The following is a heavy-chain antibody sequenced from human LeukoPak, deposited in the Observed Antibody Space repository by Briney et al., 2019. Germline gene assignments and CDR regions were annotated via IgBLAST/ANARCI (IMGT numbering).Heavy chain of an antibody. Sequence: LSLTCTVSGGSINSSSYYWGWIRQAPGKGLEWVSYISSSGSTIYYADSVKGRFTISRDNAKNSLYLQMNSLRAEDTAVYYCARLRRYFDWLLDYWGQGTLVTVSS. CDR1: GGSINSSSYY. J-gene: IGHJ4*02. D-gene: IGHD3-9*01. CDR2: ISSSGSTI. CDR3: ARLRRYFDWLLDY. V-gene: IGHV3-11*01.